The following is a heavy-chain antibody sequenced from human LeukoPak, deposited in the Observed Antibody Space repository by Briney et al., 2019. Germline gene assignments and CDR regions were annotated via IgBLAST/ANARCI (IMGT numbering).Heavy chain of an antibody. CDR3: TKPRNDDEKAFDI. V-gene: IGHV3-43*01. Sequence: GGSLRLSCAASGFTFDDCTMHWVRQTPGKGLEWVSFITWDGGSTYYADSVKGRFTISRDNSKNSLYLQMNSLRTEDTALYYCTKPRNDDEKAFDIWGQGTMVTVSS. CDR1: GFTFDDCT. D-gene: IGHD1-1*01. CDR2: ITWDGGST. J-gene: IGHJ3*02.